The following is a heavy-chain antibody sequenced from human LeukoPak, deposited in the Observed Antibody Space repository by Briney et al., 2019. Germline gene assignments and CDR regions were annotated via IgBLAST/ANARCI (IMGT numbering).Heavy chain of an antibody. CDR1: AFTFSRYP. V-gene: IGHV3-48*01. J-gene: IGHJ4*02. CDR3: ARTYERELDY. CDR2: IRIISTTI. D-gene: IGHD1-1*01. Sequence: PGGSLRLSCVASAFTFSRYPINWVRPAQGEGMGWVSYIRIISTTIYYADSGQGRFAISRDDSKNSVYLQMNGLRTEDTAIYYCARTYERELDYWGQGTLVTVSS.